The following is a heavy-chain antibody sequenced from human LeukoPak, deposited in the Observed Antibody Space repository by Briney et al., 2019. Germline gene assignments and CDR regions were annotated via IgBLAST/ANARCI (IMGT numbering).Heavy chain of an antibody. V-gene: IGHV3-30*02. CDR3: AKDATYYEFWSGYYTA. D-gene: IGHD3-3*01. Sequence: GGSLRLSCAASGFTFNSYGMDWVRQAPGKGLEWVTFIRYDGNIKYYADSVKGRFTISRDNSKNTLFLQMNSLRAEDTAVYYCAKDATYYEFWSGYYTAWGQGILVTVSS. CDR2: IRYDGNIK. J-gene: IGHJ5*02. CDR1: GFTFNSYG.